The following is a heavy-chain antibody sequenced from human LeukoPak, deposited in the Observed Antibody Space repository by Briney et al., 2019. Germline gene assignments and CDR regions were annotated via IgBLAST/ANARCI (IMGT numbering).Heavy chain of an antibody. CDR1: GGTFSSYA. D-gene: IGHD2-21*02. CDR3: ARGTGSTASN. Sequence: SVKVSCKASGGTFSSYAISWVRQAPGQGLEWMGGIIPIFGTTNYTQKFQDRVTITADESASIAYMELSSLRSEDTAAYYCARGTGSTASNWGQGTLVTVSS. CDR2: IIPIFGTT. V-gene: IGHV1-69*13. J-gene: IGHJ4*02.